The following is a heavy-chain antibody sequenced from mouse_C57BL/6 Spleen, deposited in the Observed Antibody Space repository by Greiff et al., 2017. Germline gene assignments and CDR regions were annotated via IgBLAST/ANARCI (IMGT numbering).Heavy chain of an antibody. Sequence: QVQLQQPGAELVMPGASVKLSCKASGYTFTSYWMHWVKQGPGQGLEWIGEIDPSDSYTNYNQKFKGKSTLTVDKSSSTAYMQLSSLTSEDSAVYYCAVITTVPATGDYWGQGTTLTVSS. D-gene: IGHD1-1*01. V-gene: IGHV1-69*01. J-gene: IGHJ2*01. CDR1: GYTFTSYW. CDR2: IDPSDSYT. CDR3: AVITTVPATGDY.